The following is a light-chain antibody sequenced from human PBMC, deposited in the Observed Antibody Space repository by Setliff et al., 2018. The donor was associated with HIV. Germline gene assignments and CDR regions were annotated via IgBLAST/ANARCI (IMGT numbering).Light chain of an antibody. CDR2: DVN. Sequence: SVLTQPASVSGSPGQSITISCSGTISDIGSYNFVSWYQQHPGKAPKLMMSDVNKRPSGVSDRFSGSKSGNTASLTISGLQAEDEANYYCSSYTTSSTYVFGPGTKATVL. CDR1: ISDIGSYNF. CDR3: SSYTTSSTYV. J-gene: IGLJ1*01. V-gene: IGLV2-14*03.